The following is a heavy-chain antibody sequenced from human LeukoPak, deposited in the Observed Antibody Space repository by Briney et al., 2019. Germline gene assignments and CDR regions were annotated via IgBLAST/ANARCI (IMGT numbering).Heavy chain of an antibody. CDR1: GFTFSSYW. J-gene: IGHJ4*02. Sequence: GGSLRLSCAASGFTFSSYWMSWLHQAPAKGLEWVANIKQDGSEKYYVDSVKGRFTISRDNAKNSLYLQMNSLRAEDTAVYYCASGNAIFDYWGQGTLVTVSS. D-gene: IGHD1-1*01. CDR2: IKQDGSEK. CDR3: ASGNAIFDY. V-gene: IGHV3-7*01.